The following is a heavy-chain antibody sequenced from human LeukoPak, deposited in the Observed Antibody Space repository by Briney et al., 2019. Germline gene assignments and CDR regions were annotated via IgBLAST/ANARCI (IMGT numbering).Heavy chain of an antibody. Sequence: SETLSLTCTVSGGSVSGYYWSWIRQPPGKGLEWIGYIYYSGSTNYNPSLKSRVTISVDTSKNQFSLKLSSVTAADTAVYYCASTRLGQWLVYYFDYWGQGTLVTVSS. J-gene: IGHJ4*02. CDR2: IYYSGST. CDR1: GGSVSGYY. CDR3: ASTRLGQWLVYYFDY. V-gene: IGHV4-59*02. D-gene: IGHD6-19*01.